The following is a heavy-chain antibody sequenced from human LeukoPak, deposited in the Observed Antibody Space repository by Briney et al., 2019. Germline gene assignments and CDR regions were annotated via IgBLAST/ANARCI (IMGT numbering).Heavy chain of an antibody. V-gene: IGHV3-9*03. CDR2: ISWNSGSI. CDR1: GFTFDDYA. J-gene: IGHJ4*02. Sequence: GGSLRLSCAASGFTFDDYAMHWVRQAPGKGLEWVSGISWNSGSIGYADSVKGRFTISRDNAKNSLYLQTNSLRAEDMALYYCAKEAGGGMVGAEPFDYWGQGTLVTVSS. D-gene: IGHD2-15*01. CDR3: AKEAGGGMVGAEPFDY.